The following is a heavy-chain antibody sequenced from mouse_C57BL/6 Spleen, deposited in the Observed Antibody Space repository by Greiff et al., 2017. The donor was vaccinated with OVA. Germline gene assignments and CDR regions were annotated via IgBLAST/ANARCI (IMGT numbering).Heavy chain of an antibody. CDR1: GYTFTSYW. J-gene: IGHJ1*03. CDR3: ASGVVTGRDWYFDV. D-gene: IGHD2-2*01. Sequence: QVQLQQPGAELVRPGSSVKLSCKASGYTFTSYWMHWVKQRPIQGLEWIGNIDPSDSETHYNQKFKDKTTLTVDKSSSTAYMQLSSLTSEDSAVYYCASGVVTGRDWYFDVWGTGTTVTVSS. V-gene: IGHV1-52*01. CDR2: IDPSDSET.